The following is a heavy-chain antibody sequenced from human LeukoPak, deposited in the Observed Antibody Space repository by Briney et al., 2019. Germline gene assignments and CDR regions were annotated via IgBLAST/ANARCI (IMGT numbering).Heavy chain of an antibody. D-gene: IGHD3-22*01. Sequence: SETLSLTCAVYGGSFSGYYWSWIRQPPGKGLEWIGEINHSGSTNYNPSLKSRVTISVDTSKNQFSLKLSSVTAADTAVYYCARVRNYYDSSGYSGNDYWGQGTLVTVSS. J-gene: IGHJ4*02. CDR2: INHSGST. CDR3: ARVRNYYDSSGYSGNDY. V-gene: IGHV4-34*01. CDR1: GGSFSGYY.